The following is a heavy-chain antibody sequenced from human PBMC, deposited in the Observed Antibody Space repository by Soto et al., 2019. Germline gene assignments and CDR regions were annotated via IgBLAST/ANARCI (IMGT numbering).Heavy chain of an antibody. V-gene: IGHV1-18*01. J-gene: IGHJ4*02. CDR1: GYTFSNYG. D-gene: IGHD2-21*01. CDR3: ARAYGGNCFDY. CDR2: ISAYNGNT. Sequence: GASVKVSCKTSGYTFSNYGINWVRQAPGQGLEWMGWISAYNGNTNFAQKLQGRVSLTTDTSSTTAYMELRSLTSDDTAVYYCARAYGGNCFDYWGQGTLVTVSS.